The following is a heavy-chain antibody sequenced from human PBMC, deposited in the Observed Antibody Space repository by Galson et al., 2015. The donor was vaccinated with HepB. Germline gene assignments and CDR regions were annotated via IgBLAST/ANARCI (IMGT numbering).Heavy chain of an antibody. D-gene: IGHD4-17*01. J-gene: IGHJ4*02. CDR3: ARLTTVTNEPDY. V-gene: IGHV3-48*02. CDR1: GFTFRSYS. CDR2: ISTSTSTI. Sequence: SLRLSCADSGFTFRSYSMNWVRQAPGKGLEWVSYISTSTSTIYYADSVKGRFTISRDNAKNSLYLQMNSLKDEDTAVYYCARLTTVTNEPDYWGQGALVTVSS.